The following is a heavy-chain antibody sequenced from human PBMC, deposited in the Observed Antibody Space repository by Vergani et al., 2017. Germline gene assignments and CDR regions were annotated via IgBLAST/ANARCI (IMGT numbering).Heavy chain of an antibody. CDR2: IYHSGST. CDR3: AKDIREYSYGPFDY. J-gene: IGHJ4*02. D-gene: IGHD5-18*01. Sequence: QLQLQESGSGLVKPSQTLSLTCAVSGGSISSGGYSWSWIRQPPGKGLEWIGYIYHSGSTYYNPSLKSRVTISVDRSKNQFSLKLSSVTAEDTAVYYCAKDIREYSYGPFDYWGQGTLVTVSS. V-gene: IGHV4-30-2*01. CDR1: GGSISSGGYS.